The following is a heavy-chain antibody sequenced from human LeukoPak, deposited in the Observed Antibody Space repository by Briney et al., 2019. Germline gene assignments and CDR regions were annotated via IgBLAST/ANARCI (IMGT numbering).Heavy chain of an antibody. CDR1: GGTFSSYA. CDR3: ARQRSITMIKAGVTEGAFDI. V-gene: IGHV1-69*06. D-gene: IGHD3-22*01. Sequence: ASVKVSCKASGGTFSSYAISWVRQAPGQGLEWLGGIIPIFGTANYAQKFQGRVTITADKSTSTAYMELRSLRSDDTAVYYCARQRSITMIKAGVTEGAFDIWGQGTMGTVSS. J-gene: IGHJ3*02. CDR2: IIPIFGTA.